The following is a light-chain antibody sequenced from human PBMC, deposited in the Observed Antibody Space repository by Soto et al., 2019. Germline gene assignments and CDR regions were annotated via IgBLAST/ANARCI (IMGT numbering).Light chain of an antibody. CDR1: SSDVGSYNL. Sequence: QSALTQPASVSGSPGQSITISCTGTSSDVGSYNLVSWYQQHPGKAPKLMIYEGSKRPSGVSNRFSGSKSGNTASLTISGLQAEDEADYYCCSYACSSTVVFGGATKLTVL. J-gene: IGLJ2*01. CDR3: CSYACSSTVV. CDR2: EGS. V-gene: IGLV2-23*01.